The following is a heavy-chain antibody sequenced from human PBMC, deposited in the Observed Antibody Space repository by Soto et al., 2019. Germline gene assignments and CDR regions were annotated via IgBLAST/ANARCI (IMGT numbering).Heavy chain of an antibody. V-gene: IGHV3-53*01. CDR3: ARGPHYSNLDY. J-gene: IGHJ4*02. Sequence: EVQLVESGGGLIQPGGSLRLSCAASGFTVSRNYMIWVRQAPGKGLEWVSVTYSGGSTYYADSVKGRFTISRDNSKNTLYLQMNSLSAEDTAVYYCARGPHYSNLDYWGQGTLVTVSS. CDR2: TYSGGST. CDR1: GFTVSRNY. D-gene: IGHD4-4*01.